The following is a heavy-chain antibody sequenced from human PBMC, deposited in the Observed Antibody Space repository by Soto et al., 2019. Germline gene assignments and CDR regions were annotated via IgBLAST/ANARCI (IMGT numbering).Heavy chain of an antibody. CDR1: GFTFSSYA. CDR2: ISGSGGST. V-gene: IGHV3-23*01. CDR3: AKEGSSAGYSSSWPFDY. D-gene: IGHD6-13*01. J-gene: IGHJ4*02. Sequence: GSLRLSCAASGFTFSSYAMSWVRQAPGKGLEWVSAISGSGGSTYYADSVKGRFTISRDNSKNTLYLQMNSLRAEDTAVYYCAKEGSSAGYSSSWPFDYWGQGTLVTVSS.